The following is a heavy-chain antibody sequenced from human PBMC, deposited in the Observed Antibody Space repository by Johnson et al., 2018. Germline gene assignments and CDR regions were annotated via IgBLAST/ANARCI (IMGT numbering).Heavy chain of an antibody. Sequence: QVQLVQSGAEVKKPGSSVKVSCKASGGTFSSYAISWVRQAPGQGLEWMGGIIPIFGTANYAQKFQGRVTITADESTSTAYMELSSLRSEDTAGYYCARGVVEVYSSSGTAEYFQHWGQGTLVTVSS. CDR1: GGTFSSYA. CDR3: ARGVVEVYSSSGTAEYFQH. V-gene: IGHV1-69*12. J-gene: IGHJ1*01. CDR2: IIPIFGTA. D-gene: IGHD6-6*01.